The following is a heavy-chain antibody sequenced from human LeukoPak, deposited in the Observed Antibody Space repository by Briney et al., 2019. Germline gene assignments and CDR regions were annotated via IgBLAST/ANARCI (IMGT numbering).Heavy chain of an antibody. Sequence: SETLSLTCTVSGGSISSSSYYWGWIRQPPGKGLEWIGSIYYSGSTYYNPSLKSRVTISVDTSKNQFSLKLSSVTAADTAVYYCARVEYYYDSSGYFSFDYFDYWGQGTLVTVSS. CDR3: ARVEYYYDSSGYFSFDYFDY. V-gene: IGHV4-39*01. CDR1: GGSISSSSYY. J-gene: IGHJ4*02. CDR2: IYYSGST. D-gene: IGHD3-22*01.